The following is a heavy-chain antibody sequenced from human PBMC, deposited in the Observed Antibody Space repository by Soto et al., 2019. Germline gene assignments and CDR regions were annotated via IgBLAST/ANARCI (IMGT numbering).Heavy chain of an antibody. J-gene: IGHJ6*02. CDR1: GGTFSSYA. Sequence: SVKVSCKASGGTFSSYAISWVRQAPGQGLEWMGGIIPIFGTANYAQKFQGRVTITADKSTSTAYMELSSLRSEDTAVYYCASTGGGPEPDYYYYGMDVWGQGTTVTVSS. D-gene: IGHD2-15*01. CDR2: IIPIFGTA. V-gene: IGHV1-69*06. CDR3: ASTGGGPEPDYYYYGMDV.